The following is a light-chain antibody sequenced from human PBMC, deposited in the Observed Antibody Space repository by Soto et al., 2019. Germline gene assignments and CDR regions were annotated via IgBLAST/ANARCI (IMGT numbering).Light chain of an antibody. V-gene: IGKV1-39*01. CDR3: QQSYSTPRT. CDR1: QSISSY. CDR2: AAS. Sequence: DIQMTQSPSSLSASVGDRVTITCRASQSISSYLNWYQQKPGKAPKLLIYAASSLQSGVPSRFSGSGSGIDFTLNISSLQPEDFATYYCQQSYSTPRTFGQGTK. J-gene: IGKJ1*01.